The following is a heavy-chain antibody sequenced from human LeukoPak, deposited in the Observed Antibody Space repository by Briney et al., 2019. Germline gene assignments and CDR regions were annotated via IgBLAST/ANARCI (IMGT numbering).Heavy chain of an antibody. CDR1: GGSISSYY. D-gene: IGHD5-12*01. Sequence: SETLSLTCTVSGGSISSYYWSWIRQPPGKGLEWIGYIYYSGSTNYNSSLKSRVTISVDTSKNQFSLKLSSVTAADTAVYYCARAGDIVATMTSDYWGQGTLVTVSS. CDR3: ARAGDIVATMTSDY. CDR2: IYYSGST. J-gene: IGHJ4*02. V-gene: IGHV4-59*01.